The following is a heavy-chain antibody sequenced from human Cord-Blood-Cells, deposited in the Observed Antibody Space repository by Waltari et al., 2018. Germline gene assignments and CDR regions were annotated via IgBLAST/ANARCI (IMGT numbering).Heavy chain of an antibody. CDR1: GGSISSSTW. CDR2: IYHSGST. D-gene: IGHD3-22*01. CDR3: ASLVDYYDSSGYSDAFDI. Sequence: QVQLQESGPGLVKPSGTLSLTCAVSGGSISSSTWWRWVRQPPGQGLEWIGEIYHSGSTNYNPSLKSRVTISVDKSKNQFSLKLSSVTAADTAVYYCASLVDYYDSSGYSDAFDIWGQGTMVTVSS. J-gene: IGHJ3*02. V-gene: IGHV4-4*02.